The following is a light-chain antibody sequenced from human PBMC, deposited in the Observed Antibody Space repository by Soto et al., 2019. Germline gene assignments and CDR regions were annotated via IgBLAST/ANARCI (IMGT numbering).Light chain of an antibody. CDR2: AAS. Sequence: DIQMTQSPSSVSASVGDRITITCRASQGISNWLAWYQQKPGIAPKLLIYAASSLQSGVPSRFSGRGSGTEFTLTISSLQPEDFATYYCQQANSFPRTFGQGTKLEIK. J-gene: IGKJ2*01. V-gene: IGKV1-12*01. CDR1: QGISNW. CDR3: QQANSFPRT.